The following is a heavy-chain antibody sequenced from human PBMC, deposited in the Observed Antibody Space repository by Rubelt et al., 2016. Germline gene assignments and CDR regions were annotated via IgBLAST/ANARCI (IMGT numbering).Heavy chain of an antibody. V-gene: IGHV4-39*01. CDR3: ARRYSNGLYWFFDL. J-gene: IGHJ2*01. Sequence: QQQLQESGPGLVKPSETLSLTCTVSGGSISSSSYYWGWIRQPPGKGLEWIGNIYYSGSTYYNPSLKSRVTISVDTSKNQFSRMLISVTAADTAVYYCARRYSNGLYWFFDLWGRGTPVTVSS. CDR2: IYYSGST. CDR1: GGSISSSSYY. D-gene: IGHD6-19*01.